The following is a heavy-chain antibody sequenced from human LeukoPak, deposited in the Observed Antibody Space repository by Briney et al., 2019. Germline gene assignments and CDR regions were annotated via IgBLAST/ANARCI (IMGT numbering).Heavy chain of an antibody. CDR2: ISSTSSYI. CDR1: GFTFSSYS. D-gene: IGHD2-15*01. Sequence: GGSLRLSCAASGFTFSSYSMNWVRQAPGQGLEWVSCISSTSSYIYYADSLKGRFTMSRDNAKNSLYLQMNSLRAEDTAVYYCARGYCSGGSCYPRDYWGQGTLVTVSS. CDR3: ARGYCSGGSCYPRDY. V-gene: IGHV3-21*01. J-gene: IGHJ4*02.